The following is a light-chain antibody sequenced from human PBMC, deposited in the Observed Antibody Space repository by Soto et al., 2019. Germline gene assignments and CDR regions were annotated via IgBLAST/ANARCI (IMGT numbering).Light chain of an antibody. CDR1: QSVTTY. Sequence: EIVLTQSPATLSLSPGERATLSCRASQSVTTYLAWYQQKLGQAPRLLIYDASKRATGVPARFSGSGSGTDFTLTISSLESEDFAVYYCQQRSKWPRLFGGGTKVEIK. CDR2: DAS. J-gene: IGKJ4*01. V-gene: IGKV3-11*01. CDR3: QQRSKWPRL.